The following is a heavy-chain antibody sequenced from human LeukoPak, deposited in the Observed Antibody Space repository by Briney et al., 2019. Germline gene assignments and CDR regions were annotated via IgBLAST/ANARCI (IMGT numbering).Heavy chain of an antibody. CDR1: GFTFSSYW. Sequence: GGSLRLSCAASGFTFSSYWMSWVRQAPGKGLEWVSFIYSGGNTHYSDSVKGRFTISRDNSKNTLYLQMNSLRAEDTAVYYCARRAGEYSHPYDYWGQGTLVTVSS. CDR2: IYSGGNT. J-gene: IGHJ4*02. D-gene: IGHD4-17*01. CDR3: ARRAGEYSHPYDY. V-gene: IGHV3-53*01.